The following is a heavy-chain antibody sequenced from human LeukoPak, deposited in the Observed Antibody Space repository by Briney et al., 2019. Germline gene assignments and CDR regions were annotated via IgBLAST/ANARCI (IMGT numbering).Heavy chain of an antibody. CDR3: ARDARYCSSTSCYIPWFDP. D-gene: IGHD2-2*02. Sequence: ASVKVSCKASGYTFTSYGISWVRQAPGQGLEWMGWISAYNGNTNYAQKLRGRVTMTTDTSTSTAYMELRSLRSDNTAVYYCARDARYCSSTSCYIPWFDPWGQGTLVTVSS. J-gene: IGHJ5*02. CDR1: GYTFTSYG. CDR2: ISAYNGNT. V-gene: IGHV1-18*01.